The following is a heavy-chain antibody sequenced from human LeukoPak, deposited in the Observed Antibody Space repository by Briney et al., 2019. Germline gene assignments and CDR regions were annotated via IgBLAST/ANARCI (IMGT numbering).Heavy chain of an antibody. Sequence: SQTLSLTCTVSGGSISSGDYYWSWIRQPPGKGLEWIGYIYYSGSTYYNPSLKSRVTISVDTSKNQFSLKLSSVTAADTAAYYCAREGGIGYCSSTSCRENWFDPWGQGTLVTVSS. CDR1: GGSISSGDYY. CDR3: AREGGIGYCSSTSCRENWFDP. J-gene: IGHJ5*02. V-gene: IGHV4-30-4*01. D-gene: IGHD2-2*01. CDR2: IYYSGST.